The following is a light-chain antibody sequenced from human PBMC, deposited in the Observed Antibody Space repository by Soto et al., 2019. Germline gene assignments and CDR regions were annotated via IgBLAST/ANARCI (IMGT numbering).Light chain of an antibody. CDR3: QEYYNTPYT. Sequence: DIVMTQSPDSLAVSLGERATINCKSSQSVLYSSNNKNYLAWYQQKPGQPPNLLIVWASTRESGVPDRFSGSGSGTDFTLHISSLRAEDVAVYYCQEYYNTPYTFGQGTKLEIK. V-gene: IGKV4-1*01. CDR1: QSVLYSSNNKNY. CDR2: WAS. J-gene: IGKJ2*01.